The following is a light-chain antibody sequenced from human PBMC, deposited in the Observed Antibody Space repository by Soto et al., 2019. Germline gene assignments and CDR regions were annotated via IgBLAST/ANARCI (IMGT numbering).Light chain of an antibody. CDR1: SSDVGGYNY. V-gene: IGLV2-14*01. CDR3: CSYTTSNTRQIV. J-gene: IGLJ1*01. Sequence: QSVRTQPASVSGSPGQSFTISCTGTSSDVGGYNYVSWYQQQPGKAPKFMIYDVTNRPSGVSNRFSGSKSGNTASLTISGLQAEDEADYYCCSYTTSNTRQIVFGTGTKVTVL. CDR2: DVT.